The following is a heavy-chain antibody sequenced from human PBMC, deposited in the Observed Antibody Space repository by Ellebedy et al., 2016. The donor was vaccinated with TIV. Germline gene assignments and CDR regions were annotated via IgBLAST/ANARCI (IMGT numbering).Heavy chain of an antibody. V-gene: IGHV3-48*01. CDR1: GFTFSSYS. D-gene: IGHD3-10*01. J-gene: IGHJ6*02. Sequence: GESLKISCAASGFTFSSYSMNWVRQAPGKGLEWVSIISGGGGIINYADSVTGRFTISRDDAKNTLYLQMNSLRAEDTAVYYCARGGGGMDYYYGMDVWGQGTTVTVSS. CDR3: ARGGGGMDYYYGMDV. CDR2: ISGGGGII.